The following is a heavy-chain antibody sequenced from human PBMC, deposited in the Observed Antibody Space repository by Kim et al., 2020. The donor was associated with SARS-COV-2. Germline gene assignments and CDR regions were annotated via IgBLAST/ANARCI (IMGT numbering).Heavy chain of an antibody. D-gene: IGHD6-19*01. Sequence: GGSLRLSCSASGFTFSSYAMHWVRQAPGKGLEYVSAISSNGGSTYYADSVKGRFTISRDNSKNTLYLQMSSLRAEDTAVYYCVSEPGLGGMDVWGQGTTVPVSS. J-gene: IGHJ6*02. V-gene: IGHV3-64D*09. CDR2: ISSNGGST. CDR3: VSEPGLGGMDV. CDR1: GFTFSSYA.